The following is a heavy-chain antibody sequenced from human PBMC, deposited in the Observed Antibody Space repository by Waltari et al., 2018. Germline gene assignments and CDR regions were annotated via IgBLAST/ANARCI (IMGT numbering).Heavy chain of an antibody. CDR1: GGNFISYA. CDR3: ARVGVALAAAGPIDY. J-gene: IGHJ4*02. V-gene: IGHV1-69*12. D-gene: IGHD6-13*01. CDR2: IIPIFGTA. Sequence: QVQLVQSGAEVKKPGSSVKVSCKASGGNFISYAISWVRQAPGQGIEWMGGIIPIFGTAKYAQKFQGRVTITADESTSTAYMELSSLRSEDTAVYYCARVGVALAAAGPIDYWGQGTLVTVSS.